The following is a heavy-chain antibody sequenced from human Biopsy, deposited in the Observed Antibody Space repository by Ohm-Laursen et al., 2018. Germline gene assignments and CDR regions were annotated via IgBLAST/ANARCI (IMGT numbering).Heavy chain of an antibody. V-gene: IGHV1-69*13. D-gene: IGHD3-9*01. CDR3: ATKLTGYFHH. CDR1: GGTFSNYG. J-gene: IGHJ1*01. CDR2: NIPILGTG. Sequence: VKISCNAPGGTFSNYGVNWVRQAPGQGLEWLGGNIPILGTGNYAQKFQDRVTVAADTSPSTATMELRSLRSDDTAVYYCATKLTGYFHHWGQGTLVIVSS.